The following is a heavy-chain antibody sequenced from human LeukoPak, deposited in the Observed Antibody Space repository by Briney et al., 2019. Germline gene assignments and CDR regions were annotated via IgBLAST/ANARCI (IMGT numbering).Heavy chain of an antibody. D-gene: IGHD1-14*01. Sequence: SETLSLTCTVSGGSISSSSYYWGWIRQPPGKGLEWIGSIYYSGSTYYNPSLKSRVTISVDTSKNQFSLRLTSVTAPDTAVYYCARVKTGVDYYYYYYMDVWGTGTTVTVSS. J-gene: IGHJ6*03. V-gene: IGHV4-39*07. CDR3: ARVKTGVDYYYYYYMDV. CDR1: GGSISSSSYY. CDR2: IYYSGST.